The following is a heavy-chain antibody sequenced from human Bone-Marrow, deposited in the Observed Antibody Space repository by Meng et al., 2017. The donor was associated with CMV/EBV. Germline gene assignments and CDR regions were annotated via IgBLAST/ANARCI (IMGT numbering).Heavy chain of an antibody. D-gene: IGHD2/OR15-2a*01. CDR2: IKQDGSEK. CDR1: GFTFSSYW. CDR3: SRDFFPAGY. V-gene: IGHV3-7*01. Sequence: GESLKISCAASGFTFSSYWMSWVRQAPGKGLEWVANIKQDGSEKYYVDSVKGRFTISRDNDKNSPYLQMNSLRAEATAVYFCSRDFFPAGYWGQGTLVTVSS. J-gene: IGHJ4*02.